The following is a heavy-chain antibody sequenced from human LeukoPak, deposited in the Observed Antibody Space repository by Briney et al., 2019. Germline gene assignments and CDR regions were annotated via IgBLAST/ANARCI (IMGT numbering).Heavy chain of an antibody. V-gene: IGHV5-51*01. D-gene: IGHD3-10*01. CDR1: GYSFSSYW. Sequence: GESLKISCKGSGYSFSSYWIGWVRQMPGKGLEWMGIIHPGDSDTRCSPSFQGQVTISVDKSISTAYLQWSSLKASDTAIFYCARAGTGYYVMDVWGQGTTVTVSS. CDR2: IHPGDSDT. CDR3: ARAGTGYYVMDV. J-gene: IGHJ6*02.